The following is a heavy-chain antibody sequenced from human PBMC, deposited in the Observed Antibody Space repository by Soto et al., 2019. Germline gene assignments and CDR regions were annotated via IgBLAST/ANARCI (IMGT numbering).Heavy chain of an antibody. D-gene: IGHD2-15*01. Sequence: GESLKISCKGSGYSFTSYWISWVRQMPGKGLKWMGRIDPSDSYTNYSPSFQGHVTISADKSISTAYLLWSSLKASDTAMYYCSMVIVVVVAAKDYYYYGMDVWGQGTTVTVSS. CDR3: SMVIVVVVAAKDYYYYGMDV. V-gene: IGHV5-10-1*01. CDR2: IDPSDSYT. CDR1: GYSFTSYW. J-gene: IGHJ6*02.